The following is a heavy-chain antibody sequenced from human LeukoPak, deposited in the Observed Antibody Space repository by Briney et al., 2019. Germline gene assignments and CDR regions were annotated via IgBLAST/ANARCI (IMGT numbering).Heavy chain of an antibody. J-gene: IGHJ4*02. V-gene: IGHV3-30*03. CDR3: ARENV. D-gene: IGHD3-10*02. CDR1: GFTFSSYG. CDR2: ISYDGSNK. Sequence: PGGSLRLSCAASGFTFSSYGMHWVRQAPGKGLEWGAVISYDGSNKYYADSVKGRFTISRDNSKNTLYLQMNSLRAEDTAVYYCARENVWGQGTLVTVSS.